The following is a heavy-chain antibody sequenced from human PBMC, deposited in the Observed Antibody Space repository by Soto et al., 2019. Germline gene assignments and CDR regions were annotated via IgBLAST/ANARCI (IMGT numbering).Heavy chain of an antibody. CDR1: GGSISSSGCY. Sequence: SETLSLPCTVSGGSISSSGCYWSWIRQHPGKGLEWIGYIYYSGSTFYNPSLKSRVTISVDTSKNQFSLKLSSVTAADTAVYYCARAPIEWGQGTLVTVSS. D-gene: IGHD1-26*01. CDR3: ARAPIE. V-gene: IGHV4-31*03. CDR2: IYYSGST. J-gene: IGHJ4*02.